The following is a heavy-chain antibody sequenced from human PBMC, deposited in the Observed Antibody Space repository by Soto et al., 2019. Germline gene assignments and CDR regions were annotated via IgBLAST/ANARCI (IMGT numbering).Heavy chain of an antibody. CDR1: GGSVNSGNSY. J-gene: IGHJ6*02. V-gene: IGHV4-61*01. CDR2: IYDSGST. CDR3: ARDSFMVWALYYGMDV. Sequence: QVQLQESGPGLVKPSETLSLTCTVSGGSVNSGNSYWSWIRQPPGKGLEWIGYIYDSGSTKYNPSRKRPVTMSTDTATNLFSLKLSSVTAAATAVYYCARDSFMVWALYYGMDVWGQGNTVTVSS. D-gene: IGHD3-10*01.